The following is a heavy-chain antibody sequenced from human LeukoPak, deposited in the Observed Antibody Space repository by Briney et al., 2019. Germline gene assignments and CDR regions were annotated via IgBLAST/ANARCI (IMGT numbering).Heavy chain of an antibody. Sequence: SVKVSCKASGGTFSSYAISWVRQAPGQGLEWMGAIIPIFGTANYAQKFQGRVTITADESTSTAYMELSSLRSEDTAVYYCASTFGANTSDPYWGQGTLVTVSS. D-gene: IGHD3-10*01. CDR2: IIPIFGTA. CDR1: GGTFSSYA. CDR3: ASTFGANTSDPY. J-gene: IGHJ4*02. V-gene: IGHV1-69*13.